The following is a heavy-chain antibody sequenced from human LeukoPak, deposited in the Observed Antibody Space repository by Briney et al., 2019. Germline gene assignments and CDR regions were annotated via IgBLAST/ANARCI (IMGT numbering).Heavy chain of an antibody. V-gene: IGHV1-24*01. D-gene: IGHD5-18*01. Sequence: ASVKVSCKVSGYTLTELSMHWVRQAPGKGLEWMGGFDPEDGETIYAQKFQGRVTMTEDTSTDTAYMELSSLSSEDTAVYYCATAGQLWSYYFDYWGQGTLVTVSS. CDR3: ATAGQLWSYYFDY. J-gene: IGHJ4*02. CDR1: GYTLTELS. CDR2: FDPEDGET.